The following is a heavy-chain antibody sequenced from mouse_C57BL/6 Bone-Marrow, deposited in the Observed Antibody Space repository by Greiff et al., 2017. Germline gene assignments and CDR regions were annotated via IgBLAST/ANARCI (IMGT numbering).Heavy chain of an antibody. V-gene: IGHV1-81*01. D-gene: IGHD1-1*01. J-gene: IGHJ3*01. CDR2: IYPRSGNT. CDR3: ARSYYYGSSGFAY. Sequence: QVQLQQSGAELARPGASVKLSCKASGYTFTSYGISWVKQRTGQGLEWIGEIYPRSGNTYYNEKFKGKATLTAGKSSSTAYMELRSLTSEDSAVYFCARSYYYGSSGFAYWGQGTLVTVSA. CDR1: GYTFTSYG.